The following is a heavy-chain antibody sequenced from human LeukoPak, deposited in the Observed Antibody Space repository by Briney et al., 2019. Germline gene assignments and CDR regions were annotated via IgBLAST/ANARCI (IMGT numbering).Heavy chain of an antibody. CDR2: MNCNSGNT. CDR3: ARGITMVRGVIGNYYYMAV. Sequence: GASVKVSCKASGYTFTSYDNNWVRQATGQGIEWMGWMNCNSGNTGYAQKVQGRVTMTRNTSLSTAYMELRSLRSEDTAVYYCARGITMVRGVIGNYYYMAVWGKGTTVTISS. CDR1: GYTFTSYD. D-gene: IGHD3-10*01. V-gene: IGHV1-8*01. J-gene: IGHJ6*03.